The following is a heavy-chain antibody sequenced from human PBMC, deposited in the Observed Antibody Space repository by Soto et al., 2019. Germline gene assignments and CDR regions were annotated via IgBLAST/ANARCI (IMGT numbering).Heavy chain of an antibody. J-gene: IGHJ2*01. V-gene: IGHV3-23*01. CDR2: ISGSGDST. CDR1: GFTFSSYA. CDR3: ARRNSGWYFDL. Sequence: EVQLLESGGVLVQPGGSLRLSCAASGFTFSSYAMNWVRQAPGKGLEWVSVISGSGDSTYYADSVKGRFTISRDNSKNTLYRQMNSLRAEDTAVYYCARRNSGWYFDLWGRGTLVTVSS. D-gene: IGHD4-4*01.